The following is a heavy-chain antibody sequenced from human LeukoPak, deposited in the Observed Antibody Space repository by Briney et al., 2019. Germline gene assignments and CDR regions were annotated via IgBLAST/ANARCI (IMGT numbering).Heavy chain of an antibody. CDR2: ISSSSSYI. J-gene: IGHJ4*02. Sequence: GGSLRLSCAASGFTFSSYSMNWVRQAPGKGLEWVSSISSSSSYIYYADSVKGRFTISRDNAKNSLYLQMNSLRAEDTAVYYCAKDWYYYGSGSQFDYWGQGTLVTVSS. V-gene: IGHV3-21*01. D-gene: IGHD3-10*01. CDR3: AKDWYYYGSGSQFDY. CDR1: GFTFSSYS.